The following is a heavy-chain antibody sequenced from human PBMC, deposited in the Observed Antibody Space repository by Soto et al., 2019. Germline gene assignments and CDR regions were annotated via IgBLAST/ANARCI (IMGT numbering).Heavy chain of an antibody. CDR3: ARHGLRRLLWFGESLYYFDY. CDR2: IYPGDSDT. Sequence: GESLKISCKGSGYSFTSYWIGWVRQMPGKGLEWMGIIYPGDSDTRYSPSFQGQVAISADKSISTAYLQWSSLKASDTAMYYCARHGLRRLLWFGESLYYFDYWGQGTLVTVSS. V-gene: IGHV5-51*01. D-gene: IGHD3-10*01. CDR1: GYSFTSYW. J-gene: IGHJ4*02.